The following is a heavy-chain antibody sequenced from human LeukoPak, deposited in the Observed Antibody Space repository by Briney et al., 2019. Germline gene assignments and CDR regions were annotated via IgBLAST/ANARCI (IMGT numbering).Heavy chain of an antibody. Sequence: SVKVSCKASGGTFSSYAISWVRQAPGQGLEWMGGIIPIFGTTNYEQKFQGRVTITADESTSTAYMELSSLRSEDTAVYYCAGGALPIAVAGTNWFDPWGKGTLVTVSS. CDR1: GGTFSSYA. CDR3: AGGALPIAVAGTNWFDP. V-gene: IGHV1-69*13. D-gene: IGHD6-19*01. J-gene: IGHJ5*02. CDR2: IIPIFGTT.